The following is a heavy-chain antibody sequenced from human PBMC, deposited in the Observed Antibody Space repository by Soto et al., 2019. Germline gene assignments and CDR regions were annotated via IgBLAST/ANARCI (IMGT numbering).Heavy chain of an antibody. CDR2: IYWDDDK. CDR3: SRTYGSGIHFTY. Sequence: VSGPTLVNPTQTLTLTCTFSGFSLSTSGGSVGWIRQPPGKALEWLSLIYWDDDKRYSPSLKSRLTITKDTSKTQVVLTMTNMDPVDTATYYCSRTYGSGIHFTYWGQGTVVPVSS. V-gene: IGHV2-5*02. D-gene: IGHD4-17*01. CDR1: GFSLSTSGGS. J-gene: IGHJ4*02.